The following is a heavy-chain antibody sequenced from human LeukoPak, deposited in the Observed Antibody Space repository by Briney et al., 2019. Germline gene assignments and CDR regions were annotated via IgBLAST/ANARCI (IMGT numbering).Heavy chain of an antibody. CDR2: IYYSGST. J-gene: IGHJ4*02. Sequence: NPSETLSLTCTVSGGSISSSSYYWGWIRQPPGKGLEWIGSIYYSGSTYYNPSLKSRVTISVDTSKNQFSLKLSSVTAADTAVYYCARGVVGMATITGPFDYWGQGTLVTVSS. CDR1: GGSISSSSYY. CDR3: ARGVVGMATITGPFDY. V-gene: IGHV4-39*07. D-gene: IGHD5-24*01.